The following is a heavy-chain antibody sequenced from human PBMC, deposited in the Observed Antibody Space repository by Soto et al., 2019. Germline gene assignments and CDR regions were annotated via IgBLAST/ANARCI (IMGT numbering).Heavy chain of an antibody. CDR3: ARGKYSSSVDY. J-gene: IGHJ4*02. D-gene: IGHD6-6*01. Sequence: PSETLSLTCAVYGGSFSGYYWSWIRQPPGKGLEWIGEINHSGSTNYNPSLKSRVTISVDTSKNQFSLKLSSVTAADTAVYYCARGKYSSSVDYWGQGXLVTVSS. CDR1: GGSFSGYY. V-gene: IGHV4-34*01. CDR2: INHSGST.